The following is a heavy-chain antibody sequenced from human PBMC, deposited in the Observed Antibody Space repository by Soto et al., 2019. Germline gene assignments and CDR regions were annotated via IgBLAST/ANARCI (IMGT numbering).Heavy chain of an antibody. CDR3: ARGMTPPGAPAWYYFDS. CDR2: FSLSGTT. CDR1: GASITGTSY. V-gene: IGHV4-4*07. J-gene: IGHJ4*02. D-gene: IGHD2-8*02. Sequence: QVQLQESGPGLMKPSETLSLTCTVSGASITGTSYWSWIRQPAGKGLVWIGRFSLSGTTNYNPSLRSPVTMSADVSKNQFSLRLTSVTAADTALYYCARGMTPPGAPAWYYFDSWGQGTLVTVSS.